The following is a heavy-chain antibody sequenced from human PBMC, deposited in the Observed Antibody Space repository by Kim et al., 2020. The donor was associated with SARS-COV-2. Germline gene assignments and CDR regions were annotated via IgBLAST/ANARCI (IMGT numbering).Heavy chain of an antibody. V-gene: IGHV1-46*01. D-gene: IGHD3-10*01. CDR3: ATAMVRGLDTLGTDY. CDR1: GYTFTSYY. J-gene: IGHJ4*02. CDR2: INPSGGST. Sequence: ASVKVSCKASGYTFTSYYMHWVRQAPGQGLEWMGIINPSGGSTSYAQKFQGRVTMTRDTSTSTVYMELSSLRSEDTAVYYCATAMVRGLDTLGTDYWGQGTLVTVSS.